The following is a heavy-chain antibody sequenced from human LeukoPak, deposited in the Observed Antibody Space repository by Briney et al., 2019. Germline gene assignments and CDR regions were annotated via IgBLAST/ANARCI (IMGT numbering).Heavy chain of an antibody. J-gene: IGHJ6*03. CDR2: ISGNGGST. Sequence: PGGSLRLSCAASGFTFSSYAMNWVRQAPGKGLEWASSISGNGGSTYYADSVKGRFTISRDKSRNTLSLQMNSLRAEDTAVYYCAKGGDSYYYYYMDVWGKGTTVTVSS. CDR3: AKGGDSYYYYYMDV. V-gene: IGHV3-23*01. CDR1: GFTFSSYA.